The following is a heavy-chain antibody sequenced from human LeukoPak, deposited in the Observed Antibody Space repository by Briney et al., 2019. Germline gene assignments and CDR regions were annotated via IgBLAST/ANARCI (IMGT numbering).Heavy chain of an antibody. CDR1: GYTFTGYY. J-gene: IGHJ2*01. D-gene: IGHD2-15*01. CDR3: ARADIVVVVAATHWYFDL. CDR2: INPNSGGT. Sequence: ASVKVSCKASGYTFTGYYMHWVRQAPGQGLEWMRWINPNSGGTNYAQKFQGRVTMTRDTSISTAYMELSRLRSDDTAVYYCARADIVVVVAATHWYFDLWGRGTLVTVSS. V-gene: IGHV1-2*02.